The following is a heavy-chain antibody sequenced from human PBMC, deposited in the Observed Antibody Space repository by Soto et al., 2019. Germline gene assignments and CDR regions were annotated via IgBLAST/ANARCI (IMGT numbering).Heavy chain of an antibody. D-gene: IGHD1-26*01. CDR2: ITSSGDAT. J-gene: IGHJ6*02. Sequence: PGGSLRLSCAASRFTFSNYPMSWVRQAPGKGLEWVSSITSSGDATYYAGSVKGRFTISRDNAKDTLSLEMNSLRAEDTAVYYCAXYSGHYRRYGEYYGMDVWGQGTTVTVSS. V-gene: IGHV3-23*01. CDR1: RFTFSNYP. CDR3: AXYSGHYRRYGEYYGMDV.